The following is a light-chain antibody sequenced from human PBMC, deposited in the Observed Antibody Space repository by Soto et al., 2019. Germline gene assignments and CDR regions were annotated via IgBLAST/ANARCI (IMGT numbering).Light chain of an antibody. V-gene: IGLV2-8*01. Sequence: QSALTQPPSASGSPGQSVTISCTGTGSDVGAYKYVSWYRQYPGKAPKLMIYEVTKRPSGVPDRFSGSKSGNTASLTVSGLQAEDEADYYCTSYVGNDIWVFGGGTKLTVL. CDR2: EVT. CDR3: TSYVGNDIWV. CDR1: GSDVGAYKY. J-gene: IGLJ3*02.